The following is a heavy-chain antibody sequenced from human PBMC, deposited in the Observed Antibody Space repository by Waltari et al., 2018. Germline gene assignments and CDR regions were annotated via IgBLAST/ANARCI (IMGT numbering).Heavy chain of an antibody. CDR2: IYTSGST. J-gene: IGHJ4*02. Sequence: QVQLQESGPGLVKPSQTLSLTCTVSGGSISSGSYYWSWIRPPAGKGLEWIGRIYTSGSTNYNPSLKSRVTISVDTSKNQFSLKLSSVTAADTAVYYCARDRDYYDSSGFDYWGQGTLVTVSS. D-gene: IGHD3-22*01. CDR1: GGSISSGSYY. V-gene: IGHV4-61*02. CDR3: ARDRDYYDSSGFDY.